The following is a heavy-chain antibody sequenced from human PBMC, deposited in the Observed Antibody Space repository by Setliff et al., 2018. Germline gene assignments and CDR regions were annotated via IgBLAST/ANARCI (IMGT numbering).Heavy chain of an antibody. J-gene: IGHJ5*02. CDR3: ARYNWNTNWFDP. CDR1: GYTLTELS. V-gene: IGHV1-24*01. D-gene: IGHD1-20*01. Sequence: ASVKVSCKVSGYTLTELSMHWVRQAPGKGLEWMGGFDPEDGETIYAQKFQGRVTITRDTSASTAYMELSSLRSEDTALYYCARYNWNTNWFDPWGQGTLVTVSS. CDR2: FDPEDGET.